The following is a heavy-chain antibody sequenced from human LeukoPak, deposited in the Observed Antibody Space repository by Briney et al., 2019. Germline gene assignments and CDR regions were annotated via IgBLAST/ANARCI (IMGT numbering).Heavy chain of an antibody. D-gene: IGHD2/OR15-2a*01. Sequence: GGSLRLSCAASGFTFSSLWMSWVRQAPGKGLEWVAHINVDGSGTYYVDSVRGRFTISRDNAKNSLYLQMNTLRAEDTAVYYCAKYLTRAFDYWGPGTLVSVSS. CDR1: GFTFSSLW. J-gene: IGHJ4*02. CDR3: AKYLTRAFDY. CDR2: INVDGSGT. V-gene: IGHV3-7*01.